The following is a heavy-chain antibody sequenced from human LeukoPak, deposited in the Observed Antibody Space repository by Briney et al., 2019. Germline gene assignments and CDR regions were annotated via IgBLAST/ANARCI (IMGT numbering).Heavy chain of an antibody. CDR3: ATGGSYHTAGSLDY. CDR2: IIPIFGTA. J-gene: IGHJ4*02. CDR1: GGTFSSYA. Sequence: GSSVKVSCKASGGTFSSYAISWVRQAPGQGLEWMGRIIPIFGTANYAQKFQGRVTITTDESTSTAYMELSSPRSEDTAVYYCATGGSYHTAGSLDYWGQGTLVTVSS. V-gene: IGHV1-69*05. D-gene: IGHD1-26*01.